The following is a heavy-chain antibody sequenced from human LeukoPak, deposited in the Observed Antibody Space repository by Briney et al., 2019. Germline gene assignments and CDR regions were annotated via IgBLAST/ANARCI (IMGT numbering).Heavy chain of an antibody. J-gene: IGHJ4*02. Sequence: ASVKVSCKASGYTSTAYYLHWVRQAPGQGLEWMGWINPNSGDTNYAQKFQGRVTMTRDTSITTAYMELSRLTSDDTAIYYCARDRMGDCATTSCYLAYWGQGTLVTVFS. D-gene: IGHD2-2*01. CDR1: GYTSTAYY. V-gene: IGHV1-2*02. CDR2: INPNSGDT. CDR3: ARDRMGDCATTSCYLAY.